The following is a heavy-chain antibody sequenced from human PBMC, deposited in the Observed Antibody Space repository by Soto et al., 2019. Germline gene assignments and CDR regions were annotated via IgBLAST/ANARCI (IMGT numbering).Heavy chain of an antibody. CDR1: GYTFTSYA. J-gene: IGHJ4*02. CDR2: INAGNGNT. V-gene: IGHV1-3*01. CDR3: AGGDSGSYYIFDY. Sequence: QVQLVQSGAEVKKPGASVKVSCKASGYTFTSYAMHWVRQAPGQRLEWMGWINAGNGNTKYSQKFHGRVTITRDTSASTAYMELSSLRSEGTDRFYCAGGDSGSYYIFDYWGQGTLVTVSS. D-gene: IGHD1-26*01.